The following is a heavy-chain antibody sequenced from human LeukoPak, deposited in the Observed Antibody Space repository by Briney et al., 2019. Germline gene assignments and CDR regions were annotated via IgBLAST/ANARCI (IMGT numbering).Heavy chain of an antibody. Sequence: ASVKVSCKASGYTFIGYYMHWVRQAPGQGLEWMGWINPNSGGTNYAQKFQGRVTMTRDTSISTAYMELSRLRSDDTAVYYCARDLATDDAVDIWGQGTMVTVSS. D-gene: IGHD2-21*02. CDR3: ARDLATDDAVDI. V-gene: IGHV1-2*02. CDR2: INPNSGGT. J-gene: IGHJ3*02. CDR1: GYTFIGYY.